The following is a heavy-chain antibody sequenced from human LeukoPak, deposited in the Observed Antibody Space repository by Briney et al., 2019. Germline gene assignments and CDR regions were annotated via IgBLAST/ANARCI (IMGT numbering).Heavy chain of an antibody. CDR3: ARGYGSGSYYPNWFDP. Sequence: SETLSLTCAVSGGSISSGGYYWSWIRQHPGKGLEWIGYIYYSGSTYYNPSLKSRVTISVDTSKNQFSLKLSPVTAADTAVYYCARGYGSGSYYPNWFDPWGQGTLVTVSS. J-gene: IGHJ5*02. CDR2: IYYSGST. V-gene: IGHV4-31*11. D-gene: IGHD3-10*01. CDR1: GGSISSGGYY.